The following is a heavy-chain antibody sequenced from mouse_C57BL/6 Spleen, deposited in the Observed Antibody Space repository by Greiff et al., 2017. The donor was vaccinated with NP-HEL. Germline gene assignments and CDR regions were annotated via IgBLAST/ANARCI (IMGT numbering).Heavy chain of an antibody. CDR2: IWRGGST. J-gene: IGHJ4*01. D-gene: IGHD4-1*01. V-gene: IGHV2-5*01. CDR3: AKELGPHYYAMDY. CDR1: GFSLTSYG. Sequence: VQLQQSGPGLVQPSQSLSITCTVSGFSLTSYGVHWVRQSPGKGLEWLGVIWRGGSTDYNAAFMSRLSITKDNSKSKVFFKMNSLQADDTAIYYCAKELGPHYYAMDYWGQGTSVTVSS.